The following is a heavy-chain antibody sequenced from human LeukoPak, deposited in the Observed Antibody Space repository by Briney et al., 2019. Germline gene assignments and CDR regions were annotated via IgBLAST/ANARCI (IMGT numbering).Heavy chain of an antibody. Sequence: SVKVSCKASGGTFSSYAISWVRPAPGQGLEWMGGIIPIFGTANYAQKFQGRVTITADESTSTAYMELSSLRSEDTAVYYCARGSGDPYYYYYMDVWGKGTTVTVSS. D-gene: IGHD3-10*01. CDR3: ARGSGDPYYYYYMDV. CDR2: IIPIFGTA. J-gene: IGHJ6*03. CDR1: GGTFSSYA. V-gene: IGHV1-69*01.